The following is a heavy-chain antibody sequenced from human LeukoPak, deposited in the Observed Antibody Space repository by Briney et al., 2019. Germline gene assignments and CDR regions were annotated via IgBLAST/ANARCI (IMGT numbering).Heavy chain of an antibody. Sequence: GGSLRLSCAASGFTVSSNYMSWVRQAPGKGLEWVSVIYSGGSTYSADSVKGRFTISRENSKNTLYLQMNSLRAEDTAVYYCATERDSSWTFDSWGQGTLVTVSS. D-gene: IGHD6-13*01. V-gene: IGHV3-66*01. CDR1: GFTVSSNY. J-gene: IGHJ4*02. CDR2: IYSGGST. CDR3: ATERDSSWTFDS.